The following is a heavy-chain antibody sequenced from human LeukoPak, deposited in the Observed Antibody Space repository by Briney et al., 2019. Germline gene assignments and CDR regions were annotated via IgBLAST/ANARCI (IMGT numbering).Heavy chain of an antibody. Sequence: PGGSLRLSCAASGFTFSNVWMSWVRQVPGKGLEWVGRIRRKTDGETTDHAAPVKGRFTISRDDSKNTLYLQMNSLKTEDTAVYCCVTDLVIKGYFDYWGQGALVTVSS. CDR1: GFTFSNVW. CDR2: IRRKTDGETT. J-gene: IGHJ4*02. D-gene: IGHD2-21*01. V-gene: IGHV3-15*01. CDR3: VTDLVIKGYFDY.